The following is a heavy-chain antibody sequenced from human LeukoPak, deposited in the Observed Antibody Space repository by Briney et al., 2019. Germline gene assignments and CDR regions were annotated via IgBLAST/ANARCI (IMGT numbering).Heavy chain of an antibody. V-gene: IGHV1-69*13. CDR3: ARLSLLSTVYYYYGMDV. D-gene: IGHD2-15*01. J-gene: IGHJ6*02. Sequence: SVKVSCKASGGTFSSFAISWVRQAPGQGLEWMGGIIPIFGTANYAQKFQGRVTITADESTSTAYMELSSLRSEDTAVYYCARLSLLSTVYYYYGMDVWGQGTTVTVSS. CDR2: IIPIFGTA. CDR1: GGTFSSFA.